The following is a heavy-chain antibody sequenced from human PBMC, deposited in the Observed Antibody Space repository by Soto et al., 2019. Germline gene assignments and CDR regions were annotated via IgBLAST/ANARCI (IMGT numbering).Heavy chain of an antibody. J-gene: IGHJ4*02. CDR1: GFTFSSYW. D-gene: IGHD3-22*01. CDR2: INPDGSTT. CDR3: TTDLTFDIIVVVDLGY. V-gene: IGHV3-74*01. Sequence: EVQLVESGGGLVQPGGSLRLSCAASGFTFSSYWMHWVRQAPGEGLMWVSRINPDGSTTSYADSVKGRFTISRDNAKNTLYLQMNSLRVEDTAVYYCTTDLTFDIIVVVDLGYWGQGTLVTVSS.